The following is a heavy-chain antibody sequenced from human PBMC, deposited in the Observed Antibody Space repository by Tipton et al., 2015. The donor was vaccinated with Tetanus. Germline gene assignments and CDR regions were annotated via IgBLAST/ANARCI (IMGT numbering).Heavy chain of an antibody. J-gene: IGHJ4*02. CDR2: IYSSGST. CDR1: GGSISGGRYY. V-gene: IGHV4-31*03. CDR3: ARDQARGARGWNYFDY. D-gene: IGHD1-26*01. Sequence: LRLSCTVSGGSISGGRYYWSWIRQRPGKGLEWIGDIYSSGSTYSDPSLKGRVTISVDTSKNQFSLRLNSVTAADTAVYYCARDQARGARGWNYFDYWGLGTLVTVSA.